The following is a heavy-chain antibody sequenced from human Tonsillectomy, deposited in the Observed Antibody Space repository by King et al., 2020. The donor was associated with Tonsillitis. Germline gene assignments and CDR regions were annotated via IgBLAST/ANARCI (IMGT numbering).Heavy chain of an antibody. D-gene: IGHD3-22*01. CDR1: GFTFNNYA. CDR2: IYSGSSAT. Sequence: VQLVESGGGLVQPGGSLRLSCAASGFTFNNYAMSWVRQAPGKGLEWVSVIYSGSSATYYADSVKGRFTISRDNSKNTLYLQMNSLRAEDTAVYYCAKTPFFYDSSGPYFDHGGQGPLVTVSS. V-gene: IGHV3-23*03. CDR3: AKTPFFYDSSGPYFDH. J-gene: IGHJ4*02.